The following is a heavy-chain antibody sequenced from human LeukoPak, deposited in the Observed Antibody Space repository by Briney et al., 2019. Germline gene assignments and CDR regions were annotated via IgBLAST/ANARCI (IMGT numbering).Heavy chain of an antibody. CDR3: ATQQAGAFDY. CDR1: EFTFSSYE. CDR2: ISSSGNNI. J-gene: IGHJ4*02. D-gene: IGHD1-26*01. V-gene: IGHV3-48*03. Sequence: GGSLRLSCATSEFTFSSYEMNWVRQAPGKGLEWVSYISSSGNNIYYADSVKGRFTISRDNAKNSLYLQMNSLRMEDTAVYYCATQQAGAFDYWGQGTLVTVSS.